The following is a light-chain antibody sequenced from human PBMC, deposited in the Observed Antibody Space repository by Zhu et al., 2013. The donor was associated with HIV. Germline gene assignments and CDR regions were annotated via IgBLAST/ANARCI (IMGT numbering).Light chain of an antibody. Sequence: QSVLTQPPSVSGAPGQRVTISCTGSSSNIGAGYDVHWYQQLPGTAPKLLISGNTYRPSGVPDRFSGSKSGTSASLAITGLQAEDEADYYCQSYDSGLSGVFGGGTKLTVL. V-gene: IGLV1-40*01. CDR1: SSNIGAGYD. CDR3: QSYDSGLSGV. CDR2: GNT. J-gene: IGLJ3*02.